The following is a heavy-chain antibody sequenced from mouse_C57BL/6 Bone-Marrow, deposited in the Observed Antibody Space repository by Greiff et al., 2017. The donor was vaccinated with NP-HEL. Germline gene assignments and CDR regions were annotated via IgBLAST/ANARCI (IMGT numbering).Heavy chain of an antibody. Sequence: VQLVESGAELVMPGASVKLSCKASGYTFTSYWMHWVKQRPGQGLEWIGEIDPSDSYTNYNQKFKGKSTLTVDKSSSTAYMQLSSLTSEDSAVYYCASQLGLDYWGQGTTLTVSS. CDR3: ASQLGLDY. CDR2: IDPSDSYT. J-gene: IGHJ2*01. D-gene: IGHD4-1*02. V-gene: IGHV1-69*01. CDR1: GYTFTSYW.